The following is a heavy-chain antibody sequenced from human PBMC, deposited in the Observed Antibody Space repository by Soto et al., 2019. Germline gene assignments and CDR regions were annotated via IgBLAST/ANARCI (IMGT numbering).Heavy chain of an antibody. V-gene: IGHV1-8*01. CDR3: ARGIVVVIPSDYYYYGMDV. CDR2: MNPNSGNT. D-gene: IGHD3-22*01. J-gene: IGHJ6*02. CDR1: GYTFTSYD. Sequence: QVQLVQSGAEVKKPGASVKVSCKASGYTFTSYDINWVRQATGQGLEWMGWMNPNSGNTGYVQKFQGRVTMTRNTSISTAYMELSSLRSEDTAVYYCARGIVVVIPSDYYYYGMDVWGQGTTVTVSS.